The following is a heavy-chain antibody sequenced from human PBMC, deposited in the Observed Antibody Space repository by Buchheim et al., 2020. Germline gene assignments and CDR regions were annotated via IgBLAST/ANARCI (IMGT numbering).Heavy chain of an antibody. CDR2: IYYSGST. CDR1: GGSISNSDSYY. J-gene: IGHJ6*03. V-gene: IGHV4-61*01. CDR3: ARHHHCRSTSCYDYMDV. Sequence: QQQLQESGPGLVKPSETLSLTCTVSGGSISNSDSYYWGWIRQPPGKGLEWIGYIYYSGSTNYNPSLKSRVTISVDTSKNQFSLKLRSETAADTAVYYCARHHHCRSTSCYDYMDVWGKGTT. D-gene: IGHD2-2*01.